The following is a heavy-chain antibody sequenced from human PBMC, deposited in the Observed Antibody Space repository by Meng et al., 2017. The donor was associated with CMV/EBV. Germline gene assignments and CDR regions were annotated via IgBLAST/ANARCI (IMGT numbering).Heavy chain of an antibody. CDR2: ISGSGGST. D-gene: IGHD6-13*01. CDR3: AKDRAAVGYKGSDY. J-gene: IGHJ4*02. Sequence: AASGFTFSSYAMSWVRQAPGKGLEWVSAISGSGGSTYYADSVKGRFTISRDNSKNTLYLQMNSLRAEDTAVYYCAKDRAAVGYKGSDYWGQGTLVTSPQ. V-gene: IGHV3-23*01. CDR1: GFTFSSYA.